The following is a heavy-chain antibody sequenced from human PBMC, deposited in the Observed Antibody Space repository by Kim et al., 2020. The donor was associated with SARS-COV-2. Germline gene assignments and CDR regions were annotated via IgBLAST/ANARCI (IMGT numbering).Heavy chain of an antibody. J-gene: IGHJ6*02. Sequence: GGSLRLSCAASGFTFGDYAMHWVRQAPGKGLEWVSGISWNSGSIGYADSVKGRFTISRDNAKNSLYLQMNSLRAEDTALYYCAKGRNCSGGSCYSLDYYYYGMDVWGQGTTVTVSS. V-gene: IGHV3-9*01. CDR2: ISWNSGSI. CDR3: AKGRNCSGGSCYSLDYYYYGMDV. D-gene: IGHD2-15*01. CDR1: GFTFGDYA.